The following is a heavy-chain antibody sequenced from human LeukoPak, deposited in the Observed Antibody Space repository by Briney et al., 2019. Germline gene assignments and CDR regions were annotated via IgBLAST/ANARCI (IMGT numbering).Heavy chain of an antibody. D-gene: IGHD1/OR15-1a*01. CDR1: GYTFTSYD. CDR3: ATPPGTGDY. Sequence: ASVKVSCKASGYTFTSYDINWVRQATGQGLEWMGGFDPEDGETIYAQKFQGRVTMTEDTSTDTAYMELSSLRSEDTAVYYCATPPGTGDYWGQGTLVTVSS. J-gene: IGHJ4*02. CDR2: FDPEDGET. V-gene: IGHV1-24*01.